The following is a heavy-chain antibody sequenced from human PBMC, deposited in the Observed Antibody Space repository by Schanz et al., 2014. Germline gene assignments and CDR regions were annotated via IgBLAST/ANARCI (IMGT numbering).Heavy chain of an antibody. J-gene: IGHJ6*02. Sequence: EVQLVESGGGLVQPGGSLRLSCAASDFSFSTFAMTWVRQAPGKGLEWVSTFGGGGGGPFYADSVEGRFTISRDTSKNTLYLQMNSLRVEDTAVYYCARDPYSASYFPSPPLYGLDVWGQGTTVTVSS. V-gene: IGHV3-23*04. CDR3: ARDPYSASYFPSPPLYGLDV. CDR1: DFSFSTFA. D-gene: IGHD1-26*01. CDR2: FGGGGGGP.